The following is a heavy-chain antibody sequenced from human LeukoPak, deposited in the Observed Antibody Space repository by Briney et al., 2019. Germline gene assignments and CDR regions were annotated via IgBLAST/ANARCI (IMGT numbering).Heavy chain of an antibody. CDR1: GFTFSSYG. CDR2: ITYDETKT. V-gene: IGHV3-30*02. J-gene: IGHJ4*02. Sequence: GGSLRLSCAASGFTFSSYGMHWVRQAPAKGLEWVAHITYDETKTFYADSVRGRFTISRDNSKKTLFLQMNSLRPDDTGVYFCAKGPYYDSWRVVDYWGQGTMVTVSS. CDR3: AKGPYYDSWRVVDY. D-gene: IGHD3-3*01.